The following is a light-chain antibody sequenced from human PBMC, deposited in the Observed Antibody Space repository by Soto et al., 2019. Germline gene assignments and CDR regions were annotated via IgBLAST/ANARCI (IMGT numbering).Light chain of an antibody. CDR1: QSLLDTSNNKNS. CDR2: WAS. J-gene: IGKJ2*01. CDR3: HQYFSALYT. V-gene: IGKV4-1*01. Sequence: DIVMTQSPESLAVSLGERATINCKSSQSLLDTSNNKNSVAWYQQKPGQPPKLLIYWASARHSGVPDRFSGSGSGTDFILTISNLQAEDVAVYYCHQYFSALYTFGQGTKLEI.